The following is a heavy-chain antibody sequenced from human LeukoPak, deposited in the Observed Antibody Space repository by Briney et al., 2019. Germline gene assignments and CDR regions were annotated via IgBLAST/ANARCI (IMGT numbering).Heavy chain of an antibody. Sequence: GGSLRLSCAASGFTFSSYTMRWVRQAPGKGLQWVSAISGDGVSAFYADSVKGRFTISRDNSKNTLYLQMNSLRAEDTAVYYCARGSGYYFDYWGQGTLVTVSS. CDR1: GFTFSSYT. CDR2: ISGDGVSA. CDR3: ARGSGYYFDY. D-gene: IGHD6-19*01. V-gene: IGHV3-23*01. J-gene: IGHJ4*02.